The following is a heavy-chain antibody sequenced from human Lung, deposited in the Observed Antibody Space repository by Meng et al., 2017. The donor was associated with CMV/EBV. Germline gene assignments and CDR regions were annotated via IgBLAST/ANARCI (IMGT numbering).Heavy chain of an antibody. J-gene: IGHJ3*01. D-gene: IGHD7-27*01. CDR1: GYLFPGYY. CDR3: ARALKLGTVAFDL. CDR2: IFPNNGGT. V-gene: IGHV1-2*02. Sequence: SVXVSXXASGYLFPGYYIHWVRQAPGQNLEWVGWIFPNNGGTKYAQNFQGRATMTRDTSISTAYLELSRLRSDDTAVYYCARALKLGTVAFDLWGQGTMVTVSS.